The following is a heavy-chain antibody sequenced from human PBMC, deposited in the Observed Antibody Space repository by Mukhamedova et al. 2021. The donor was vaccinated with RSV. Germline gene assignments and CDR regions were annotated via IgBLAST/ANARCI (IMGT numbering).Heavy chain of an antibody. J-gene: IGHJ4*02. V-gene: IGHV3-74*01. Sequence: ITYAGSVKGRFTISRDNAKNTVYLDMNSLRAEDTGVYFCARVYTLAGLDFWGRGTLVTVSS. CDR3: ARVYTLAGLDF. CDR2: I.